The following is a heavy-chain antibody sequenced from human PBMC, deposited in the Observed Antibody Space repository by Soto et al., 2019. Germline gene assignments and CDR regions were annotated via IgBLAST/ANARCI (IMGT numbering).Heavy chain of an antibody. J-gene: IGHJ6*02. D-gene: IGHD3-10*01. V-gene: IGHV4-31*03. CDR1: GGSISSGGYY. Sequence: NPSETLSLTCTVSGGSISSGGYYWSWIRQHPGKGLEWIGYIYYSGSTYYNPSLKSRVTISVDTSKNQFSLKLSSVTAADTAVYYCAAMVRGVSSFYYYYGMDVWGQGTTVTVSS. CDR2: IYYSGST. CDR3: AAMVRGVSSFYYYYGMDV.